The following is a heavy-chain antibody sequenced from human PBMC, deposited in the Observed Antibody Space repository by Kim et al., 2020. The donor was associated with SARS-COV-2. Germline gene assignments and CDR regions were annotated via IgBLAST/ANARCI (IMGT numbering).Heavy chain of an antibody. CDR1: GFTFSAYW. CDR2: IKSDGSGT. D-gene: IGHD3-10*01. J-gene: IGHJ3*02. V-gene: IGHV3-74*01. Sequence: GGSLRLSCAASGFTFSAYWMHWVRQAPGKGLEWVSRIKSDGSGTWYADSVKGRFTISRDNAKNTLFLQMNSLRAEDTAAYYCARERGFPMVRALNCDAFEIWGQGTRVTVSS. CDR3: ARERGFPMVRALNCDAFEI.